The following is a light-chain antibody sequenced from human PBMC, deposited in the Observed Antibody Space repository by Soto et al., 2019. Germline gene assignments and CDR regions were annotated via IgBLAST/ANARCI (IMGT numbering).Light chain of an antibody. CDR2: GAS. CDR1: QSVSSSY. Sequence: EIVLTQSPGTLSLSPGERATLFCRASQSVSSSYLAWYQQKPGQAPRLLIFGASSRATDIPGRFSGSGSGTDFTLTISRLEPEDFAVYYWQQYGSSPRTFGQGTKVEIK. V-gene: IGKV3-20*01. J-gene: IGKJ1*01. CDR3: QQYGSSPRT.